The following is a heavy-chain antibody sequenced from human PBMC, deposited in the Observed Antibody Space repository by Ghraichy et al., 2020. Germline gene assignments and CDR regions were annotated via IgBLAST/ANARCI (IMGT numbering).Heavy chain of an antibody. J-gene: IGHJ3*02. CDR3: AKEGRRERSGGDAFDI. D-gene: IGHD1-26*01. CDR1: GFTFSSYG. V-gene: IGHV3-23*01. Sequence: LSLTCAASGFTFSSYGMSWVRQAPGKGLEWVSAIISSGSTYYADFVKGRFTISRDNSKNTLYLQMNSLRAEDTAVYYCAKEGRRERSGGDAFDIWGQGTMVAVSS. CDR2: IISSGST.